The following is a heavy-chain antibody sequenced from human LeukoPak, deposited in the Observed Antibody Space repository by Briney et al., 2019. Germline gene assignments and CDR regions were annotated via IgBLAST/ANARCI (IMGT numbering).Heavy chain of an antibody. J-gene: IGHJ4*02. CDR1: ASTFIIDA. Sequence: GGSLRLSCAASASTFIIDAISCVCQAPGKGLEWVSAISGSGGSTYYADSVKGRFTISRDNSKNTLYLQMNSLRAEDTAVYYCAQENQLLPLFDYWGQGTLVTVSS. V-gene: IGHV3-23*01. CDR2: ISGSGGST. CDR3: AQENQLLPLFDY. D-gene: IGHD2-2*01.